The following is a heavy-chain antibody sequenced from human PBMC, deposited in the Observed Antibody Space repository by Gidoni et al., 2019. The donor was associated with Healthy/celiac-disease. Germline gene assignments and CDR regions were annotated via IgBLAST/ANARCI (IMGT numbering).Heavy chain of an antibody. V-gene: IGHV1-69*06. CDR1: GGTFSSYA. Sequence: QVQLGQSGAEVKKPGSSVKVSCKASGGTFSSYAISWVRQAPGQGLEWMGGIIPIFGTANYAQKFQGRVTITADKSTSTAYMELSSLRSEDTAVYYCARGRYSYGYPTPYYYGMDVWGQGTTVTVSS. J-gene: IGHJ6*02. D-gene: IGHD5-18*01. CDR2: IIPIFGTA. CDR3: ARGRYSYGYPTPYYYGMDV.